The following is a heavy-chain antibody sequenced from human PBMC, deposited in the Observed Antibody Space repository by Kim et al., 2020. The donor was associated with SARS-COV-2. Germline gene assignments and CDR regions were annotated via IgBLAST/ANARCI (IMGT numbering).Heavy chain of an antibody. CDR2: MNPNSGNT. CDR1: GYTFTSYD. CDR3: ARGLSDYYGSGSYYMRYYYYYMDV. V-gene: IGHV1-8*01. J-gene: IGHJ6*03. Sequence: ASVKVSCKASGYTFTSYDINWVRQATGQGLEWMGWMNPNSGNTGYAQKFQGRVTMTRNTSISTAYMELSSLRSEDTAVYYCARGLSDYYGSGSYYMRYYYYYMDVWGKGTTVTVSS. D-gene: IGHD3-10*01.